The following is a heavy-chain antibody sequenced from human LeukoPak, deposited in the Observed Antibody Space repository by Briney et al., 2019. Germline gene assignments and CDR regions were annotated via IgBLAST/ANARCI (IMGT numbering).Heavy chain of an antibody. CDR3: TRSAGGTFDY. V-gene: IGHV3-73*01. D-gene: IGHD1-26*01. CDR2: IRTKVNSYAT. J-gene: IGHJ4*02. CDR1: GFTFSGST. Sequence: PGGSLKLSCAASGFTFSGSTMHWVRQASAKGLEWVGRIRTKVNSYATAYAASVKGRFTISRDDSKNTAYLQMNSLKTEDTAVYYCTRSAGGTFDYWGQGTLVTVSS.